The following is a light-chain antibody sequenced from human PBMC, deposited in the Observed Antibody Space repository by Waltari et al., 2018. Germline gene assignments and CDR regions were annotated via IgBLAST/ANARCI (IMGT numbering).Light chain of an antibody. Sequence: EIVMTQSPATLSASPGVRATLSCRASQSVSSDLAWYQQKPGQAPRLLIYDASTRATGIPARFSGSGSGTEFTLTISSLQSEDFAVYYCQQYKNWPPMYTFGQGTKLEIK. CDR1: QSVSSD. CDR3: QQYKNWPPMYT. V-gene: IGKV3-15*01. CDR2: DAS. J-gene: IGKJ2*01.